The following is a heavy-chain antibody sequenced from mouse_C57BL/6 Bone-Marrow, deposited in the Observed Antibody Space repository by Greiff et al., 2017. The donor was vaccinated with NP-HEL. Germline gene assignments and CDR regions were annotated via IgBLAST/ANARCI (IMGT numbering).Heavy chain of an antibody. V-gene: IGHV1-63*01. D-gene: IGHD2-12*01. J-gene: IGHJ3*01. CDR1: GYTFTNYW. CDR3: ARSYYSYPSGFAY. CDR2: IYPGGGYT. Sequence: VQLQQSGAELVRPGTSVKMSCKASGYTFTNYWIGWAKQRPGHGLEWIGDIYPGGGYTNYNEKFKGKATLTADKSSSTAYMQFSSLTSEDSAIYYCARSYYSYPSGFAYWGQGTLVTVSA.